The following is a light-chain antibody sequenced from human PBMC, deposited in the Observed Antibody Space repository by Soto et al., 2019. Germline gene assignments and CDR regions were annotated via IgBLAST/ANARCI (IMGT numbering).Light chain of an antibody. V-gene: IGKV2-30*01. J-gene: IGKJ1*01. CDR1: QSLEYSDGNAY. CDR2: RAY. CDR3: MQGTHWPPT. Sequence: EVVMTHSPLSFPVTLGQPASISCRSSQSLEYSDGNAYLNWFHQRPVQSPRRLIYRAYNRYSGVPDRFSGSWSGTDFTLKISRVEAEDVGVYYCMQGTHWPPTFGRGTKVEIK.